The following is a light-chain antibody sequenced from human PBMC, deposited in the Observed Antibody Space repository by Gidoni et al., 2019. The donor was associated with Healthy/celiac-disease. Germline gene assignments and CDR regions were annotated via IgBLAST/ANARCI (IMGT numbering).Light chain of an antibody. CDR1: KSVSSN. CDR2: GAS. Sequence: EIVMTQSPATLSVSPGERATLACRASKSVSSNVAWYQQKPGQAPRLLIYGASTRATGIPARFSCSGSGTEFTLTISSLQSEDFAVYYCQQYNNWPSLTFGGGTKVEIK. CDR3: QQYNNWPSLT. V-gene: IGKV3-15*01. J-gene: IGKJ4*01.